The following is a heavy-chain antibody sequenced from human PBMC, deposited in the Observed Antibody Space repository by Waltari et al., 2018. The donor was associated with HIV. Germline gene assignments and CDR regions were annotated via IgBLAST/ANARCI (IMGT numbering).Heavy chain of an antibody. Sequence: EAQLVESGGGLVQPGGSLRLSCAAAGFTFSTYWMRWARQAPGKGLEGVANIKQDGSEKKYVDSVKGRFTISRDNAKNSLYLQMNSLSAEDTAVYYCARVRYYYESSGYRWFDPWGQGTLVTVSS. D-gene: IGHD3-22*01. CDR1: GFTFSTYW. CDR3: ARVRYYYESSGYRWFDP. V-gene: IGHV3-7*03. CDR2: IKQDGSEK. J-gene: IGHJ5*02.